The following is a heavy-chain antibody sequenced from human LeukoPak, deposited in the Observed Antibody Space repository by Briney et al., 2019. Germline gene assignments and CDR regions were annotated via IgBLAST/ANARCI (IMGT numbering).Heavy chain of an antibody. Sequence: GSLRLSCAASGFTFSSYGMHWVRQAPGKGMEWVAVISYDGSNKYYADSVKGRFTISRDNSKNTLYLQMNSLRAEDTAVFYCAKGKYYGSGRNWFDPWGQGTQVTVSS. V-gene: IGHV3-30*18. CDR2: ISYDGSNK. J-gene: IGHJ5*02. CDR1: GFTFSSYG. CDR3: AKGKYYGSGRNWFDP. D-gene: IGHD3-10*01.